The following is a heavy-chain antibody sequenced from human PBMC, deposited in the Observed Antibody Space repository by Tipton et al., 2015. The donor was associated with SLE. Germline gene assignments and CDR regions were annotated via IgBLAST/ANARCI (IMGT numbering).Heavy chain of an antibody. CDR2: IYYSGST. CDR3: ARARRGERFGESDAFDI. D-gene: IGHD3-10*01. CDR1: GGSISSHY. Sequence: TLSLTCTVSGGSISSHYWSWIRQPPGKGLEWIGYIYYSGSTNYNPSLKSRVTISVDTSKNQFSLKLSSVTAADTAVYYCARARRGERFGESDAFDIWGQGTMVTVSS. J-gene: IGHJ3*02. V-gene: IGHV4-59*08.